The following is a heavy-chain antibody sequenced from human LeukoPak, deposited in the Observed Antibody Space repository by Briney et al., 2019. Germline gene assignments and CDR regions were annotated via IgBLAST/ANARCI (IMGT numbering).Heavy chain of an antibody. Sequence: GGSLRLSCAASGFTFSTYWMHWARQGPGKGLVWVSRINSDGSETRHADSVKGRFTISRDNAKNTLYLQMNSLRAEDTAVYYCARAGEGLLAYSFDLWGQGTMVTVSS. CDR2: INSDGSET. CDR1: GFTFSTYW. CDR3: ARAGEGLLAYSFDL. D-gene: IGHD1-26*01. J-gene: IGHJ3*01. V-gene: IGHV3-74*01.